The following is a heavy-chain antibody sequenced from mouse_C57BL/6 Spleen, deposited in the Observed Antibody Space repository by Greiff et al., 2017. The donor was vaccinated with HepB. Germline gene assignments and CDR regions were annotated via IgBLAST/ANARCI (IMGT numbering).Heavy chain of an antibody. CDR2: IYPGDGDT. J-gene: IGHJ1*03. D-gene: IGHD2-2*01. CDR3: ARRGNDVDWYFDV. Sequence: VQLQQSGPELVKPGASVKISCKASGYAFSSSWMNWVKQRPGKGLEWIGRIYPGDGDTNYNGKFKGKATLTADKSSSTAYMQLSSLTSEDSAVYFCARRGNDVDWYFDVWGTRTTVTVSS. V-gene: IGHV1-82*01. CDR1: GYAFSSSW.